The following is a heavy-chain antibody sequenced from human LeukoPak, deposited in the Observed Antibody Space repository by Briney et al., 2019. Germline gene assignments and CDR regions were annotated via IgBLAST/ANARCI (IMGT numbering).Heavy chain of an antibody. CDR3: ARDLGYGGDY. D-gene: IGHD5-12*01. Sequence: GGSLRLSCAASGFTFSSYGMHWVRQAPGKGPVWVSRINSDGSSTTYADSVKGRFTISRDNAKNTLYLQMNSLRAEDTAVYYCARDLGYGGDYWGQGTLVTVPS. V-gene: IGHV3-74*01. J-gene: IGHJ4*02. CDR1: GFTFSSYG. CDR2: INSDGSST.